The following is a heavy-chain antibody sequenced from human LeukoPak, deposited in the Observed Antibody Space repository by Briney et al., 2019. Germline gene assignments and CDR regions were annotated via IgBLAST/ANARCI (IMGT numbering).Heavy chain of an antibody. V-gene: IGHV3-7*01. D-gene: IGHD2-15*01. CDR2: IQPDGSDR. J-gene: IGHJ4*02. CDR1: GFTFSTYW. CDR3: ARDLSATGGLDY. Sequence: GGSLRLSCAASGFTFSTYWMNWVRQAPGKGLEWLANIQPDGSDRYYVDSVKGRFTISRDNAKDSLYLQMNSLRAEDTAVYYCARDLSATGGLDYWGQGTLVTVSS.